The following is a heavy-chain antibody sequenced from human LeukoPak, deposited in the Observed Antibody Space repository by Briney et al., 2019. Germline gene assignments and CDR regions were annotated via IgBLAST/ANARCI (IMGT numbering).Heavy chain of an antibody. CDR2: IKGDGSEK. CDR1: GLTFSDYW. CDR3: ARDRRGVSVI. Sequence: GGSLRLSCAASGLTFSDYWMSWVRQDPGKGLEWVANIKGDGSEKYYVDSVKGRFTISRDNGKNSLYLQMNSLRAEDTAVYYCARDRRGVSVIWGQGTLVTVSS. V-gene: IGHV3-7*01. D-gene: IGHD3-10*01. J-gene: IGHJ4*02.